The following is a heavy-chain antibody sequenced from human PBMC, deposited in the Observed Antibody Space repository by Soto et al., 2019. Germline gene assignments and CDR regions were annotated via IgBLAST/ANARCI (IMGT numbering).Heavy chain of an antibody. J-gene: IGHJ5*02. Sequence: PSETLSLTCAVYGGSFSGYYWSWIRQPPGKGLEWIGEINHSGSTNYNPSLKSRVTISVDTSKNQFSLKLSSVTAADTAVYYCARKYYDFWSGYYVGFDWFDPWGQGTLVTVSS. CDR3: ARKYYDFWSGYYVGFDWFDP. D-gene: IGHD3-3*01. V-gene: IGHV4-34*01. CDR2: INHSGST. CDR1: GGSFSGYY.